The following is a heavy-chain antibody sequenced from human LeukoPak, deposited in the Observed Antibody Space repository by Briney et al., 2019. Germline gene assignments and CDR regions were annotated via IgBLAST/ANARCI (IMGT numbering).Heavy chain of an antibody. J-gene: IGHJ4*02. V-gene: IGHV4-39*01. D-gene: IGHD1-26*01. CDR2: IYYSGST. CDR3: ARHIVGATMRIDY. Sequence: PSETLSLTCTVSDGSISSSSYYWGWIRQPPGKGLEWIGSIYYSGSTYYNPSLKSRVTMSVDTSKNQFFVKVSSVTAADTAVYYCARHIVGATMRIDYWGQGTLVTVSS. CDR1: DGSISSSSYY.